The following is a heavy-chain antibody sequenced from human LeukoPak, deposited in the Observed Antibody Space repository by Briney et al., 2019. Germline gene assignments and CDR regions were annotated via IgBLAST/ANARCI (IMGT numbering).Heavy chain of an antibody. J-gene: IGHJ4*02. Sequence: GGSLRLSCAASGFTVSSNYMSWVRQAPGKGLEWVSVIYSGGSTYYADSVKGRFTISRDNSKNTLYLQMNSLRAEDTAVYYCARVTFGDSIPGYWGQGTLVTVSS. CDR1: GFTVSSNY. D-gene: IGHD3-10*01. CDR2: IYSGGST. CDR3: ARVTFGDSIPGY. V-gene: IGHV3-66*01.